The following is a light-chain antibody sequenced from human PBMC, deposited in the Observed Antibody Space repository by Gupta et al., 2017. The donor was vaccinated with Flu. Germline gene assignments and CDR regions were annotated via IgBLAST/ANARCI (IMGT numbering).Light chain of an antibody. CDR1: QSISSW. CDR2: DAS. V-gene: IGKV1-5*03. Sequence: SPSPSTLSASVGDRVTITCRASQSISSWLAWYQQKPGKAPTLLIYDASSLESGVPARFSGSGSGTEFTLTISSLEPDDFATYYCQQYNSYPITFGQGTNLEIK. J-gene: IGKJ1*01. CDR3: QQYNSYPIT.